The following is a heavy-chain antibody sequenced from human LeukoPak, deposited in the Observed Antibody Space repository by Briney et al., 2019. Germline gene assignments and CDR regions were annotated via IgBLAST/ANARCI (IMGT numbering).Heavy chain of an antibody. CDR1: GFTFSSYG. D-gene: IGHD4-17*01. Sequence: GGSLRLSCAASGFTFSSYGMHWVRQAPGKGLEWVAVISLDGSNKYYADSVKGRFTISRDNSETTLYLQMNSLRAEDTALYYCAKGSSHDYGVDYWGQGTLVTVSS. CDR3: AKGSSHDYGVDY. J-gene: IGHJ4*02. V-gene: IGHV3-30*18. CDR2: ISLDGSNK.